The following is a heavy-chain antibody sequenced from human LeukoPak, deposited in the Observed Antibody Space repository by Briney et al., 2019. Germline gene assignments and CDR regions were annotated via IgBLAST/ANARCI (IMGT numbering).Heavy chain of an antibody. CDR3: ARASYYYDTSGAGVFDI. Sequence: GASVKVSCKASGYTFTIYGINWVRQAPGQGLEWMGWISPYNGNTNYAQKVQGRVTVTTDTSTSTAYMELRSLRSDDTAVYYCARASYYYDTSGAGVFDIWGQGTMVTVSS. V-gene: IGHV1-18*01. CDR1: GYTFTIYG. J-gene: IGHJ3*02. D-gene: IGHD3-22*01. CDR2: ISPYNGNT.